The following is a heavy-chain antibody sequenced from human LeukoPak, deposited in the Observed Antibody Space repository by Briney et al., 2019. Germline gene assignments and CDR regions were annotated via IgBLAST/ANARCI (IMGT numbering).Heavy chain of an antibody. CDR3: AGGHYFDSSGRLYYFDS. CDR1: GGTFSSYG. CDR2: IIPMFDTP. Sequence: GASVKVSCKASGGTFSSYGISWVRQAPGQGLERMGGIIPMFDTPNYAQKFQDRVTLTADKSTSTAYMELSSLRSEDTAVYYCAGGHYFDSSGRLYYFDSWGQGTLVTVSS. V-gene: IGHV1-69*06. D-gene: IGHD3-22*01. J-gene: IGHJ4*02.